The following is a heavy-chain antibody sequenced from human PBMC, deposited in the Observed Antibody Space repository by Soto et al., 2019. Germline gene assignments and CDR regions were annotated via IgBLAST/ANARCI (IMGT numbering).Heavy chain of an antibody. Sequence: GGSLRLSCAASGFTFSSYAMHWVCQAPGKGLEWVAVISYDGSNKYYADSVKGRFTISRDNSKNTLYLQMKSLRAEDTAVYYCARDGGFITMIVVAPTGAFDISGKGTMVTVSS. J-gene: IGHJ3*02. D-gene: IGHD3-22*01. CDR3: ARDGGFITMIVVAPTGAFDI. CDR2: ISYDGSNK. CDR1: GFTFSSYA. V-gene: IGHV3-30-3*01.